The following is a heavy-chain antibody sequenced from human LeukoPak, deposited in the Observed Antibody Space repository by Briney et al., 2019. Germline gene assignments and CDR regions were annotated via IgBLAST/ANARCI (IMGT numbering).Heavy chain of an antibody. Sequence: GASVKVSCKASGYTFTQYDMQSVRQAPGQGLEWMGWINPNSGGTNYAQKFQGRVTMTRDTSISTAYMELSRRRSDDTALYYRARRWWTLGYCSSSSCLDWFDPWGQGTLVTVSS. V-gene: IGHV1-2*02. CDR1: GYTFTQYD. CDR2: INPNSGGT. CDR3: ARRWWTLGYCSSSSCLDWFDP. D-gene: IGHD2-2*01. J-gene: IGHJ5*02.